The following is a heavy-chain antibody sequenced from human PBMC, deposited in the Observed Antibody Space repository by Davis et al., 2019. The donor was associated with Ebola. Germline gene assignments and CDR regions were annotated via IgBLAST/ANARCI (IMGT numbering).Heavy chain of an antibody. CDR3: SIAAAGTNDY. Sequence: GVLKISCAASGFTFSGSAMHWVRQASGKGLEWVGRIRSKANSYATAYAASVKGRFTISRDDSKNTAYLQMNSLKTEDTAVYYCSIAAAGTNDYWGQGTLVTVSS. D-gene: IGHD6-13*01. CDR1: GFTFSGSA. V-gene: IGHV3-73*01. CDR2: IRSKANSYAT. J-gene: IGHJ4*02.